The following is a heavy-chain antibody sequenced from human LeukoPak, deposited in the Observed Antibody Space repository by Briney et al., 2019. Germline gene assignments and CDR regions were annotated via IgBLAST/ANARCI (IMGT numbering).Heavy chain of an antibody. CDR3: ARDGSGSYYLDY. D-gene: IGHD3-10*01. CDR1: GFTFSSYA. Sequence: PGGSLRLSCAASGFTFSSYAMHWVRQAPGKGLEWVAVISYDGSNKYYADSVKGRFTISRDNSKNTPYLQMNSLRAEDTAVYYCARDGSGSYYLDYWGQGTLVTVSS. V-gene: IGHV3-30-3*01. J-gene: IGHJ4*02. CDR2: ISYDGSNK.